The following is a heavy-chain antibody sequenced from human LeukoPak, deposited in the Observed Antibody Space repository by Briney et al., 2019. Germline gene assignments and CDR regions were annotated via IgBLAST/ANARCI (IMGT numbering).Heavy chain of an antibody. CDR1: GGSFSGYC. D-gene: IGHD4-23*01. CDR2: MNPSGST. V-gene: IGHV4-34*01. CDR3: ARHTTVVPPHYFDY. J-gene: IGHJ4*02. Sequence: SETLSLTCAVYGGSFSGYCWTWIRQTPEKGLEWIGEMNPSGSTSYNPSLKSRVTISVDTSKNQFSLKLSSVTAADTAVYYCARHTTVVPPHYFDYWGQGTLVTVSS.